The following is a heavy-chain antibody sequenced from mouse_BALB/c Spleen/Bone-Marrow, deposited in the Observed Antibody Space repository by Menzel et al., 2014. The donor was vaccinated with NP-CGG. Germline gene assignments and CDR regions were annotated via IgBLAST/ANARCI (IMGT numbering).Heavy chain of an antibody. Sequence: QVQLQQPGPQLVRPGASVKISCKASGYSIXSYWMHWVKQRPGQGLEWIGMIDPSDSETRLNQKFKDKATLTVDKSSSTAYMQLNSPTSEDSAVYYCAPHYYGYAWFAYWGQGTLVTVSA. V-gene: IGHV1-74*01. D-gene: IGHD1-2*01. CDR3: APHYYGYAWFAY. CDR2: IDPSDSET. J-gene: IGHJ3*01. CDR1: GYSIXSYW.